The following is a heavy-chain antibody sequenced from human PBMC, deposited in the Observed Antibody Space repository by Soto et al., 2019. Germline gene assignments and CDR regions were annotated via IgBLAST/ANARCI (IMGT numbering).Heavy chain of an antibody. Sequence: SETLSLTCTVSGGSISGYYWTWIRQPPGKGLEWIGYIYYSGGPNYNPYLRSRVTISVDTSKNQFSLKLSSVTAADTAVYYCARGGGAIPSYYYGMDVWGRGTTCTVAS. J-gene: IGHJ6*02. CDR1: GGSISGYY. D-gene: IGHD3-10*01. CDR2: IYYSGGP. V-gene: IGHV4-59*01. CDR3: ARGGGAIPSYYYGMDV.